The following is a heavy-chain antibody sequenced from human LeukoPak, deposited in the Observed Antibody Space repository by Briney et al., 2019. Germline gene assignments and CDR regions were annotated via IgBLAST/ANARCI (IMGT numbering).Heavy chain of an antibody. CDR3: ARVSRVGTMVRGVIFY. Sequence: SETLSLTRAVYGGSFSGYYWSWIRQPPGKGLEWIGEINHSGSTNYNPSLKSRVTISVDTSKNQFSLKLSSVTAADTAVYYCARVSRVGTMVRGVIFYWGQGTLVTVSS. J-gene: IGHJ4*02. CDR1: GGSFSGYY. V-gene: IGHV4-34*01. D-gene: IGHD3-10*01. CDR2: INHSGST.